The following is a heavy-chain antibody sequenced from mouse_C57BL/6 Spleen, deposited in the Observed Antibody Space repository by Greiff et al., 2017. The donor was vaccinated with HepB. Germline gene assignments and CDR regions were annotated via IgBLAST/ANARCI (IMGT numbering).Heavy chain of an antibody. CDR2: INPNNGGT. CDR1: GYTFTDYY. V-gene: IGHV1-26*01. D-gene: IGHD1-2*01. Sequence: EVQLQQSGPELVKPGASVKISCKASGYTFTDYYMNWVKQSHGKSLEWIGDINPNNGGTSYNQKFKGKATLTVDKSSSTAYMELRSLTSEDSAVYYCARGDGRAYWYFDVWGTGTTVTVSS. CDR3: ARGDGRAYWYFDV. J-gene: IGHJ1*03.